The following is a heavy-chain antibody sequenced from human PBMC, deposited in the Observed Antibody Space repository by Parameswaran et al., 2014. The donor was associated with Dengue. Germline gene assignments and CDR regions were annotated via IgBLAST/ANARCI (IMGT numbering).Heavy chain of an antibody. V-gene: IGHV4-34*01. Sequence: PGKGLEWIGEINHSGSTNYNPSLKSRVTISVDTSKNQFSLKLSSVTAADTAVYYCARAFRWFGESLPFDYWGQGTLVTVSS. CDR3: ARAFRWFGESLPFDY. J-gene: IGHJ4*02. CDR2: INHSGST. D-gene: IGHD3-10*01.